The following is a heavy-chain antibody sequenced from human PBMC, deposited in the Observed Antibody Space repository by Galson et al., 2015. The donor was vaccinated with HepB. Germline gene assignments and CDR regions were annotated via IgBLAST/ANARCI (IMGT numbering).Heavy chain of an antibody. J-gene: IGHJ4*02. Sequence: SLRLSCAASGFTFSSYWMSWVRQAPGKGLEWVANIKQDGSEKYYVDSVKGRFTISRDNAKNSLYLQMNSLRAEDTAVYYCARADYGDYGVHFDYWGQGTLVTVSS. D-gene: IGHD4-17*01. CDR3: ARADYGDYGVHFDY. CDR1: GFTFSSYW. V-gene: IGHV3-7*01. CDR2: IKQDGSEK.